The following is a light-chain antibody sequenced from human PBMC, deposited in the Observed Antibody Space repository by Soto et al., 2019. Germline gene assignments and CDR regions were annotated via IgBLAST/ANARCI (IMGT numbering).Light chain of an antibody. J-gene: IGKJ2*01. V-gene: IGKV3-20*01. CDR3: QQYGNSPQT. Sequence: EIVLTQSPGTLSLSPAARATLSCRASQSVNNNYLAWFQQKPGQAPRLLIYGASSRATGIPDRFSGSGSGTDFTLTISRLEPEDFAVYYCQQYGNSPQTFGQGTKVEIK. CDR2: GAS. CDR1: QSVNNNY.